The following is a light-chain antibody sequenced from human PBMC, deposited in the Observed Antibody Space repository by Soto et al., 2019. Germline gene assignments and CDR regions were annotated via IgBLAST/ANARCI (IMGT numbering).Light chain of an antibody. CDR3: QQSNNWPKT. V-gene: IGKV3-15*01. J-gene: IGKJ1*01. CDR2: GAS. CDR1: QSVGSN. Sequence: DIVMTQSPDTLSVSPGETATLSCRASQSVGSNLAWYQQKPGQAPRLLISGASTRAAGLPARFSGSGSGTEFTLTISSLQSEDFAVYYCQQSNNWPKTFGQGTKVDIK.